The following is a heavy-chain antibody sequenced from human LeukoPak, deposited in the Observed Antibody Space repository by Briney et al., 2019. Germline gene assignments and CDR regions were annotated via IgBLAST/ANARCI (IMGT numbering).Heavy chain of an antibody. J-gene: IGHJ5*02. CDR2: IYYSGTT. D-gene: IGHD5-18*01. CDR1: GGSISSSSYY. CDR3: AKGAGGFSYYNRFDP. Sequence: SETLSLTCTVSGGSISSSSYYWGWIRQPPGKGLEWIGSIYYSGTTHYNPSLESRVTISVDTSKNQFSLKLASVTAADTAIYYCAKGAGGFSYYNRFDPWGQGTLVTVSS. V-gene: IGHV4-39*07.